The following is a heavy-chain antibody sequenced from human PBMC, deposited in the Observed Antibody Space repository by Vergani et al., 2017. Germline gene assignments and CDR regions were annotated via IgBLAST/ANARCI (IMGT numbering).Heavy chain of an antibody. CDR1: GITFWKFG. Sequence: EVQVVESGGGLVQPGGSLRLSCAASGITFWKFGMHWVRQGPGKGLEWVSGISWNSGAVDYADSVRGRFTISRDNAKSSLFLEMNSLRFEDTAVYFCTKGSVYYHDSAGHGYDPYTGFDLWGQGTLVTVSS. CDR3: TKGSVYYHDSAGHGYDPYTGFDL. D-gene: IGHD5-12*01. J-gene: IGHJ3*01. CDR2: ISWNSGAV. V-gene: IGHV3-9*01.